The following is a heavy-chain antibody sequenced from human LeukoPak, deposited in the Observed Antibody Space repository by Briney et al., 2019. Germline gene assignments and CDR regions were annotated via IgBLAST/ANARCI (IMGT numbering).Heavy chain of an antibody. J-gene: IGHJ4*02. V-gene: IGHV3-21*01. CDR3: ARTSTSGSYYPDY. CDR2: ISSTSAYI. Sequence: GGSLRLSCADSGFTFSSYTFNWVRQAPGKGLEWVSSISSTSAYIFYADSVKGRFTISRDNARKSLYLQMNSLRAEDTAVYYCARTSTSGSYYPDYWGQGTLVTVSS. CDR1: GFTFSSYT. D-gene: IGHD1-26*01.